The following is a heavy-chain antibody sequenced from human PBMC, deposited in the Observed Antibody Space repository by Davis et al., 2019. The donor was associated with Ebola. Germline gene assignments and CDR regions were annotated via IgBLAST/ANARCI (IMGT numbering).Heavy chain of an antibody. J-gene: IGHJ4*02. CDR2: IYYSGST. CDR3: ARVVAAAVDY. D-gene: IGHD6-13*01. CDR1: GGSISSHY. Sequence: PSETLSLTCTVSGGSISSHYWSWIRQPPGKGLEWIGYIYYSGSTNYNPSLKSRVTISVDTSKNQFSLKLSSVTAADTAVYYCARVVAAAVDYWGQGTLVTVSS. V-gene: IGHV4-59*08.